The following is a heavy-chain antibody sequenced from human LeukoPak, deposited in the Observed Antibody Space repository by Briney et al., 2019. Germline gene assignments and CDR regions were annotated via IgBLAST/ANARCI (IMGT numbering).Heavy chain of an antibody. CDR3: ARDPSVDGYNPGWFDP. J-gene: IGHJ5*02. CDR2: IYYSGST. V-gene: IGHV4-59*01. CDR1: GGSISSYY. D-gene: IGHD5-24*01. Sequence: SETLSLTCTVSGGSISSYYWSWIRQPPGKGLEWIGYIYYSGSTNYNPSLKSRVTISVDTSKNQFSLKLSSVTAADTAVYYCARDPSVDGYNPGWFDPWGQGTLVTVSS.